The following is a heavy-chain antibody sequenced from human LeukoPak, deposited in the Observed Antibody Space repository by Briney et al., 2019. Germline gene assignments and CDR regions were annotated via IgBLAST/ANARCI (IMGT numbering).Heavy chain of an antibody. V-gene: IGHV1-2*02. CDR1: GYTFTGYY. CDR2: INPNSGGT. D-gene: IGHD2-8*01. Sequence: ASVKVSCKASGYTFTGYYMHWVRQAPGQGLEWMGWINPNSGGTNYAQKFQGRVTMTRDTSTSTVYMELSSLRSEDTAVYYCARDYGVHPLPVDYWGQGTLVTVSS. CDR3: ARDYGVHPLPVDY. J-gene: IGHJ4*02.